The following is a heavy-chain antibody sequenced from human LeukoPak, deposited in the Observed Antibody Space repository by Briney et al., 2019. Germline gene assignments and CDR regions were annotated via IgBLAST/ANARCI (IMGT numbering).Heavy chain of an antibody. J-gene: IGHJ4*02. CDR1: GGTFSSYA. Sequence: SVKVSCKASGGTFSSYAISWVRQAPGQGLEWMGGIIPIFGTANYAQKFQGRVTITADKSTSTVYMELSSLRSEDTAVYYCARYLLYKAAFDYWGQGTLVTVSS. CDR3: ARYLLYKAAFDY. V-gene: IGHV1-69*06. D-gene: IGHD2-15*01. CDR2: IIPIFGTA.